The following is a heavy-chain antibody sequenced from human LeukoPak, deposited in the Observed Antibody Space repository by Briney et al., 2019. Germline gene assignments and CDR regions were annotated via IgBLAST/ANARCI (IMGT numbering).Heavy chain of an antibody. V-gene: IGHV1-69*02. J-gene: IGHJ5*02. D-gene: IGHD2-2*01. CDR3: ARSHSRAVPAANPLWGWFDP. CDR2: IIPILGIA. CDR1: GGTFSSYT. Sequence: ASVKVSCKASGGTFSSYTISWVRQAPGQGLEWMGRIIPILGIANYAQKFQGRVTITADKSTSTAYMELSSLRSEDTAVYYCARSHSRAVPAANPLWGWFDPWGQGTLATVSS.